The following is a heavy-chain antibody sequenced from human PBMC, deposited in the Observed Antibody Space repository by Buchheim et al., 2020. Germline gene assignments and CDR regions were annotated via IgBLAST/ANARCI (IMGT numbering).Heavy chain of an antibody. CDR1: GYSFTSYW. Sequence: EVQLVQSGAEVKKPGESLRISCKGSGYSFTSYWISWVRQMPGKGLEWMGRIDPSDSYTNYSPSFQGHVTISADKSIRTSYPQWSSLKASDTAMYYCARHRDYYGSGSYLRPLPDYWGQGTL. CDR2: IDPSDSYT. D-gene: IGHD3-10*01. J-gene: IGHJ4*02. CDR3: ARHRDYYGSGSYLRPLPDY. V-gene: IGHV5-10-1*01.